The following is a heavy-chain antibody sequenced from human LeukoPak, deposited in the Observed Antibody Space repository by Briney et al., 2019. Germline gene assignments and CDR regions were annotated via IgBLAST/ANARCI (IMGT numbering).Heavy chain of an antibody. CDR2: INSSGST. Sequence: SETLSLTCTVSDGSISSYYWTSIRQPAGKGLEWIGRINSSGSTNYNPSLKSRVTLSVDTSKNQFSLKLSSVSAADTAVSYCARAGDGYTSDYWREGTLGTVSS. J-gene: IGHJ4*02. CDR1: DGSISSYY. V-gene: IGHV4-4*07. D-gene: IGHD5-24*01. CDR3: ARAGDGYTSDY.